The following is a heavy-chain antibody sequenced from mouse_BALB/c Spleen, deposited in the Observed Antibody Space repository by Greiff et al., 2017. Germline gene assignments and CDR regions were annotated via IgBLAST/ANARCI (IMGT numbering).Heavy chain of an antibody. Sequence: VHLVESGAELVRPGTSVKMSCKAAGYTFTNYWIGWVKQRPGHGLEWIGDIYPGGGYTNYNEKFKGKATLTADTSSSTAYMQLSSLTSEDSAIYYCARRDDYDGRGGFAYWGQGTLVTVSA. V-gene: IGHV1-63*02. CDR1: GYTFTNYW. CDR2: IYPGGGYT. D-gene: IGHD2-4*01. J-gene: IGHJ3*01. CDR3: ARRDDYDGRGGFAY.